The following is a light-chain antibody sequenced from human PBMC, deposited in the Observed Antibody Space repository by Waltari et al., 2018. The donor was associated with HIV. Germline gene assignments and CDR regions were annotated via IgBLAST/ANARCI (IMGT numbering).Light chain of an antibody. J-gene: IGLJ2*01. CDR2: DDT. CDR3: QSYDTTNHLI. Sequence: FMLTQPHSMSASPGTTVTISCTRSSGTIASNSVQWYQQRPGGAPTTVVFDDTQRPSGVLERFSCSIDSSSNSASLTISGLKTEDEADYYCQSYDTTNHLIFGGGTKVTVL. V-gene: IGLV6-57*04. CDR1: SGTIASNS.